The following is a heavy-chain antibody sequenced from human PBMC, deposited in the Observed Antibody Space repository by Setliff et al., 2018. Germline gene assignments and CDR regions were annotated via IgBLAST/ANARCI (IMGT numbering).Heavy chain of an antibody. V-gene: IGHV3-11*04. Sequence: GSLRLSCAASGFTFSDYYMSWIRQPPGKGLEWVSYISNSGSTIYYADSVKGRFTISRDNSKNTLYLQMNSLRAEDTAVYYCARGDNGHRSGYSPVSGKSAYYYMDVWGKGTTVTVSS. CDR2: ISNSGSTI. D-gene: IGHD3-3*01. CDR3: ARGDNGHRSGYSPVSGKSAYYYMDV. J-gene: IGHJ6*03. CDR1: GFTFSDYY.